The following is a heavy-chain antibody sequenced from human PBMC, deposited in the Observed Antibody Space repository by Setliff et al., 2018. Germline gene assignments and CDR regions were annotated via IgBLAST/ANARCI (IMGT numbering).Heavy chain of an antibody. CDR1: GGSISSGGYY. V-gene: IGHV4-31*03. CDR2: IYYSGSTS. Sequence: SETLSLTCTVSGGSISSGGYYWSWIRQHPGKGLEWIGYIYYSGSTSYYNPSLKSRVTISVDTSKNQFSLKLSSVTAADTAVYYCARGRGFFYIDVWGNGTTVTVSS. CDR3: ARGRGFFYIDV. D-gene: IGHD3-3*01. J-gene: IGHJ6*03.